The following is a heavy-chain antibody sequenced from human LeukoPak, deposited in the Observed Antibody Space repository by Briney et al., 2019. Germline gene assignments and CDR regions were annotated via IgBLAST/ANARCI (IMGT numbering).Heavy chain of an antibody. Sequence: ASVKVSCKASGYTFTGYYMHWVRQAPGQGLGWMGWINPNSGGTNYAQKFQGRVTMTRDTSISTAYMELSRLRSDDTAVYYCARDSGYYYDSSGYWDYWGQGTLVTVSS. CDR1: GYTFTGYY. CDR3: ARDSGYYYDSSGYWDY. D-gene: IGHD3-22*01. V-gene: IGHV1-2*02. J-gene: IGHJ4*02. CDR2: INPNSGGT.